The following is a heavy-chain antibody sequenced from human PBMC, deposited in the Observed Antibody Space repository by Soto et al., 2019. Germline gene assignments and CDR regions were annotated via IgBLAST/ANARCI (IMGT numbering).Heavy chain of an antibody. D-gene: IGHD1-1*01. J-gene: IGHJ4*02. CDR1: GGSISSGGTGSY. V-gene: IGHV4-31*03. Sequence: TLSLTCTVSGGSISSGGTGSYWTWIRQLPGKGLEWIGYIYYTGNTYYNPSLKSRPTISIDTSENPFSLKLTSVTAADTAVYFCASGHDAYKVRYWGQGALVTVSS. CDR3: ASGHDAYKVRY. CDR2: IYYTGNT.